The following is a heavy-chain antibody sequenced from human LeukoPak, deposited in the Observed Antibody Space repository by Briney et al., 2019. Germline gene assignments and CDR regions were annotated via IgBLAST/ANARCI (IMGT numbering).Heavy chain of an antibody. Sequence: KPSETLSLTCAVYGGSFSGYYWSWIRQPPGKGPEWIGEINHSGSTNYNPSLKSRVTISVDTSKNQFSLKLSSVTAADTAVYYCARIKGYYYDSSGYYYWGQGTLVTVSS. D-gene: IGHD3-22*01. J-gene: IGHJ4*02. CDR1: GGSFSGYY. V-gene: IGHV4-34*01. CDR3: ARIKGYYYDSSGYYY. CDR2: INHSGST.